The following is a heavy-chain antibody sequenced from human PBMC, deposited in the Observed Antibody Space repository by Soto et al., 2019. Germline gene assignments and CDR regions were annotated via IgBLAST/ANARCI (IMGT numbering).Heavy chain of an antibody. Sequence: ASVKVSCKASGYTFTSYGISWVRQAPGQGLEWMGWISAYNGNTNYAQKLQGRVTMTIDTSTSTAYMELRSLRSDDTAVYYCARMGRSILAAGSRYYYYGMDVWGQGTKVTVSS. CDR1: GYTFTSYG. CDR3: ARMGRSILAAGSRYYYYGMDV. CDR2: ISAYNGNT. V-gene: IGHV1-18*04. D-gene: IGHD6-13*01. J-gene: IGHJ6*02.